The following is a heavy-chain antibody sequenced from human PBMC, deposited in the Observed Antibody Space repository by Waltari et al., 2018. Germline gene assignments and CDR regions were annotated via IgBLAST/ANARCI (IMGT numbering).Heavy chain of an antibody. CDR3: ASYYGSDDGTIADYYWSYFDY. Sequence: QVQLQESGPGLVKPSETLSLTCTVSGGSISSHFWSWIRQPPGKGLEWIGYIYYSGSTNYNPSLKSRVTISVDTSKNQFSLKLSSVTAADTAVYYCASYYGSDDGTIADYYWSYFDYWGQGTLVTVSS. D-gene: IGHD2-21*02. J-gene: IGHJ4*02. CDR1: GGSISSHF. V-gene: IGHV4-59*11. CDR2: IYYSGST.